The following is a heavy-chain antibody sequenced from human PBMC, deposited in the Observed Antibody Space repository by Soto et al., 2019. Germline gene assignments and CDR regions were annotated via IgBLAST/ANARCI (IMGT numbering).Heavy chain of an antibody. J-gene: IGHJ4*01. CDR1: GASIRNGGYY. V-gene: IGHV4-31*03. CDR3: ARVRGSGSYAAYYFDS. Sequence: SLSPTCPVSGASIRNGGYYWNWVRQHPGKGLEWIGYIHYSGSTWYNPSLESRVTISVDTSKDQFSLKLRSVTAADTAVYCCARVRGSGSYAAYYFDSWGQGTMVTVSS. CDR2: IHYSGST. D-gene: IGHD3-10*01.